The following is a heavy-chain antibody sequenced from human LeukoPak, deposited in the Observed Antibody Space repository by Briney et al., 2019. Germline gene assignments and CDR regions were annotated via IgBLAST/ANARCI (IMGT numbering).Heavy chain of an antibody. CDR3: ARVHSSGWYYYYGMDV. J-gene: IGHJ6*02. CDR1: GGSFSGYY. Sequence: PSETLSLTCAVYGGSFSGYYWSWIRQPPGKGLEWIGEINHSGSTNYNPSLKSRVTISVDTSKNQFSLKLSSVTAADTAVYYYARVHSSGWYYYYGMDVWGQGTTVTVSS. V-gene: IGHV4-34*01. CDR2: INHSGST. D-gene: IGHD6-19*01.